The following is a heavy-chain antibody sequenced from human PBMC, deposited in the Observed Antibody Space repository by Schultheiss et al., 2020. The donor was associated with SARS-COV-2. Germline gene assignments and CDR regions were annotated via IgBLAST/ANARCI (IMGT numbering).Heavy chain of an antibody. CDR2: TYYRSKWYN. Sequence: SETLSLTCAISGDSVSSNSAAWNWIRQSPSRGLEWLGRTYYRSKWYNDYAVSVKSRITINPDTSKNQFSLKLSSVTAADTAVYYCARDGYSSGWFDFWGQGTLVTVSS. CDR1: GDSVSSNSAA. J-gene: IGHJ4*02. D-gene: IGHD6-19*01. CDR3: ARDGYSSGWFDF. V-gene: IGHV6-1*01.